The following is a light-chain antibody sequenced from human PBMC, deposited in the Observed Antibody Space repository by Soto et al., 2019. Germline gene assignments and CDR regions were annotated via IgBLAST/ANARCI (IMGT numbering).Light chain of an antibody. J-gene: IGKJ5*01. Sequence: VMTQSPATLSVSPGERATLSCRASQTLTNNYLAWYQQKPGQAPSLLIYGASSTATGIPDRFSGSGSGTDFTLTVSRLEPEDFAVYYCQQYGSSLSITFGQGTRLEIK. CDR2: GAS. CDR3: QQYGSSLSIT. CDR1: QTLTNNY. V-gene: IGKV3-20*01.